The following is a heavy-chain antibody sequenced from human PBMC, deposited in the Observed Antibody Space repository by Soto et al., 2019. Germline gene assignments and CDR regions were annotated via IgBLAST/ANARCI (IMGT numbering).Heavy chain of an antibody. J-gene: IGHJ5*02. V-gene: IGHV3-30*18. CDR1: GFTFGSYA. D-gene: IGHD2-15*01. Sequence: PGGSLRLSCAASGFTFGSYAMHWVRQAPGKGLEWVAVISYDGRHTYYADSVKGRFTISRDNSKNTLYLQLNSLRAEDTAVYYCAKSDIVVVVAARPFDPWGQRTLVTVSS. CDR2: ISYDGRHT. CDR3: AKSDIVVVVAARPFDP.